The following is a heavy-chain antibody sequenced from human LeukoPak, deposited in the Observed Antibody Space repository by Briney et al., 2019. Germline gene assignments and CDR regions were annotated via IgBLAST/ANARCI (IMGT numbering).Heavy chain of an antibody. D-gene: IGHD5-18*01. Sequence: PGGSLRLSCAASGFTFSSYSMNWVRQAPGKGLEWVSGISGSGGSTYYADSVKGRFTISRDNAKNTLYLEMNSLRAEDTAVYYCAKAWIQLPYGMDVWGQGTTVTVSS. CDR1: GFTFSSYS. J-gene: IGHJ6*02. CDR3: AKAWIQLPYGMDV. CDR2: ISGSGGST. V-gene: IGHV3-23*01.